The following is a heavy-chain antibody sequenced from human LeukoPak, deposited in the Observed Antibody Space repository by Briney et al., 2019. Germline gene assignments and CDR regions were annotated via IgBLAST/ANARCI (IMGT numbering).Heavy chain of an antibody. V-gene: IGHV3-21*01. Sequence: GRSLRPSRAASGLTVSSYSMSCARQPPGKGREWVSTISSRSRYIHYAGSVKSPFTSSTDKPKTSLYLQMNGLNAADTAVYYCASSGGYDSGFDYWGQGTLVTVSS. D-gene: IGHD5-12*01. CDR2: ISSRSRYI. J-gene: IGHJ4*02. CDR3: ASSGGYDSGFDY. CDR1: GLTVSSYS.